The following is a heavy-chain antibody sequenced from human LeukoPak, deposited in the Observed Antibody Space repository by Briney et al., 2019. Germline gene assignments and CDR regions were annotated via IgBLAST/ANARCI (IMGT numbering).Heavy chain of an antibody. CDR3: ARGPDSYGPFDY. J-gene: IGHJ4*02. D-gene: IGHD5-18*01. V-gene: IGHV3-21*01. Sequence: GGSLRLSCAASGFTFSSYSMNWVRQAPGKGLEWVSSISSSSSYIYYADSVKGRFTISRDNAKNSLYLQMNSLRAEDTAVYYCARGPDSYGPFDYWGQGTLVTVSS. CDR1: GFTFSSYS. CDR2: ISSSSSYI.